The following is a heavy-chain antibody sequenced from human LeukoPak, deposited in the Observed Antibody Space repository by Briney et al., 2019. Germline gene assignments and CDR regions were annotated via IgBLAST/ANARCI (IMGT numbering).Heavy chain of an antibody. D-gene: IGHD2-21*02. Sequence: SSETLSLTCTVSGGSITNSSYYWGWIRQPPGKGLEWIGSIYYSGTTYYNPALQSRVTISLDTSRNQFSPKLTSVFAADTAVYYCARETDPFDPWGQGTLVTVSS. V-gene: IGHV4-39*07. J-gene: IGHJ5*02. CDR1: GGSITNSSYY. CDR3: ARETDPFDP. CDR2: IYYSGTT.